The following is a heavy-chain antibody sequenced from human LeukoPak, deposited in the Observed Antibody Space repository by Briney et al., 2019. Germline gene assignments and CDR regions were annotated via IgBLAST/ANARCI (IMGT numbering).Heavy chain of an antibody. J-gene: IGHJ4*02. V-gene: IGHV1-18*04. CDR2: VSTYNGNT. CDR1: GYTFTSHG. Sequence: ASVKVSCKASGYTFTSHGISWVRQAPGQGLEWMRWVSTYNGNTNYVPKYQGRVTITTDTSTSTAYMELRSLRSDDTAVYYCARDVDTATDQINDYWGQGTLVTVSS. D-gene: IGHD5-18*01. CDR3: ARDVDTATDQINDY.